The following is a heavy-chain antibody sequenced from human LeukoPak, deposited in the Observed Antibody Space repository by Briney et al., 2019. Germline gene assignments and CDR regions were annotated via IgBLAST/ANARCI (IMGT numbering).Heavy chain of an antibody. D-gene: IGHD1-14*01. V-gene: IGHV3-21*01. J-gene: IGHJ4*02. Sequence: PGGSLRLSCAASGFTFSSYSMNWVRQAPGKGLEWVSAISSSSSNIYYADSVKGRFTISRDNAKSSLFLQMNSLRAEDTAVYYCAKKRITDEDRGNYLDYWGQGTLVTVSS. CDR2: ISSSSSNI. CDR1: GFTFSSYS. CDR3: AKKRITDEDRGNYLDY.